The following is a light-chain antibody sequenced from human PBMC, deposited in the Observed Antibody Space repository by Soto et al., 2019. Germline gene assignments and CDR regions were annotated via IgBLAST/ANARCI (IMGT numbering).Light chain of an antibody. Sequence: EIVLTQSPDTLSLSPGERATLSCRASQTVIHNHLAWHQQKPGQTPRLLVYGASSRATGIPDRFSGSGSGTDFTLTISRLEPEDFAVYYCQQHGTSPITVGQGTRLESK. V-gene: IGKV3-20*01. CDR2: GAS. J-gene: IGKJ5*01. CDR3: QQHGTSPIT. CDR1: QTVIHNH.